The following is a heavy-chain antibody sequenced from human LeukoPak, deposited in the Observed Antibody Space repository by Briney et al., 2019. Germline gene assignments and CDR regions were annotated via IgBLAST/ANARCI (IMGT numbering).Heavy chain of an antibody. J-gene: IGHJ3*01. CDR2: IYPGDSDT. CDR3: VRRGFCSGEGCHPNAFVL. D-gene: IGHD2-15*01. Sequence: GEPLKISCKASGSTFTAYWIGWVRQMHGKGLEWMGIIYPGDSDTSYSPSLQGQVTISVDKSINTAYVQWSSLKASDTAVYYCVRRGFCSGEGCHPNAFVLWGHGTMVIVSS. CDR1: GSTFTAYW. V-gene: IGHV5-51*01.